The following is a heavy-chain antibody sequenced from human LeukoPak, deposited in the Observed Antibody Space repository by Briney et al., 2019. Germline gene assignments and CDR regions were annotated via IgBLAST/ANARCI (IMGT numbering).Heavy chain of an antibody. CDR3: AKGVYGSGSYREYFEQ. D-gene: IGHD3-10*01. J-gene: IGHJ1*01. CDR1: GFTFNNYA. Sequence: GGSLRLSCTASGFTFNNYAMSWVRQAPGKGLEWVSASSASGDSPYYADSVKGRFTIPRDNSKNTLDLQMNSLRVEDTAVYYCAKGVYGSGSYREYFEQWGQGTLVTVSS. CDR2: SSASGDSP. V-gene: IGHV3-23*01.